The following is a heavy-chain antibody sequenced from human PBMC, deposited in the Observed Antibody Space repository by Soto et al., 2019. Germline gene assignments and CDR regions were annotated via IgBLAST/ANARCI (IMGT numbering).Heavy chain of an antibody. Sequence: SLKVSCKASGGTFSSYTMRWVRQAPGQGLEWMGGIIPIFGTTTYAHKFQGRVTITADESTSTVYMELSSLRGEDTAVYYCARGALTTLAYYYGMDVWGQGTTVTVYS. J-gene: IGHJ6*02. CDR2: IIPIFGTT. V-gene: IGHV1-69*13. D-gene: IGHD4-4*01. CDR1: GGTFSSYT. CDR3: ARGALTTLAYYYGMDV.